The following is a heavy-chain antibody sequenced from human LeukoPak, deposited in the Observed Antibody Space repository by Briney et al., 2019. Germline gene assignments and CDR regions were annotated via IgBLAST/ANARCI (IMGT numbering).Heavy chain of an antibody. CDR3: ARDESY. CDR2: IYSGGDT. D-gene: IGHD3-3*01. CDR1: GFTFSSYG. V-gene: IGHV3-66*01. J-gene: IGHJ4*02. Sequence: GGSLRLSCAASGFTFSSYGMHWVRQAPGKGLEWVSLIYSGGDTYYADSVKGRFTISRDNSKNTLYLQMYSLKPEDTAVYYCARDESYWGQGTLVTVSS.